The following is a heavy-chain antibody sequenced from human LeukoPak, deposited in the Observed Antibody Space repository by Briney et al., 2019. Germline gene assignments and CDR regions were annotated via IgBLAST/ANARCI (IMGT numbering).Heavy chain of an antibody. Sequence: GGSLRLSCAASGFTFSSYSMNWVRQAPGKGLEWFSSISSSISYIYYADSVKGRFTISRDNAKNPLYLQMNSLRAEDTAVYYCARGGLGDYWGQGTLVTVSS. J-gene: IGHJ4*02. D-gene: IGHD3-10*01. V-gene: IGHV3-21*01. CDR3: ARGGLGDY. CDR2: ISSSISYI. CDR1: GFTFSSYS.